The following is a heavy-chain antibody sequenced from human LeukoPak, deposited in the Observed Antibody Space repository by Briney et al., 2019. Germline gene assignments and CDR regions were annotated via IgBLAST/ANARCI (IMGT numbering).Heavy chain of an antibody. Sequence: GGSLRLSCAAAGFIFKDYGMQWVRHPPGKGLEWGSAINWNGGGTDYADSVKGRFTISRDNAKNSLYLQLSSLRPEDTALYYCAKHLTATNTYIFFGLDVWGQGTSVTVSS. CDR2: INWNGGGT. J-gene: IGHJ6*02. D-gene: IGHD1-26*01. CDR1: GFIFKDYG. V-gene: IGHV3-9*01. CDR3: AKHLTATNTYIFFGLDV.